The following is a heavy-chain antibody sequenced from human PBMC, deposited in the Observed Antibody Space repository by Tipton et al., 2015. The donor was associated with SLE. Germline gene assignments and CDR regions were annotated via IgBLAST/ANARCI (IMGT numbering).Heavy chain of an antibody. CDR3: AGGFYYGSGTFSDFEY. D-gene: IGHD3-10*01. CDR1: GGSISSNTW. J-gene: IGHJ4*02. V-gene: IGHV4-4*02. Sequence: TLSLTCTVSGGSISSNTWWNWVRQPPGMGLEWIGEIHHRGTTNYNPSLKSRVTISVGKSKSQFSLKLSSVTAADTAVYYCAGGFYYGSGTFSDFEYWGQGTLATVSS. CDR2: IHHRGTT.